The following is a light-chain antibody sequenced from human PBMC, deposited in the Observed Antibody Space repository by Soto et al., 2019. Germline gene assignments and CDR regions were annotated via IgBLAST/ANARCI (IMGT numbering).Light chain of an antibody. CDR1: DTDVGGYTF. V-gene: IGLV2-11*01. CDR3: CSYAGRYNFVM. Sequence: QSALAQPRSVSGSPGQSVTISCTGTDTDVGGYTFVSWYQQHAGKAPRVLIFDVSPRAPGVPDRFSGSKSGNTASLTISGLQPEDEADYHCCSYAGRYNFVMFGGGTKLT. CDR2: DVS. J-gene: IGLJ3*02.